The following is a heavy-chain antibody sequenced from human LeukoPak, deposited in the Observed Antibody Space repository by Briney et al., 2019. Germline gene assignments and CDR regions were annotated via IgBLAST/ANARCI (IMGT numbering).Heavy chain of an antibody. CDR1: GYTFTIYS. D-gene: IGHD4-23*01. Sequence: GASVKVSCKASGYTFTIYSISWVRQAPGQGLEWMGWISAYNGNTNYAQKFQGRVTMTTDTSTSTAHMELRSLRSDDTAVYYCARQGYSGHSQGAADYWGQGTLVTVSS. CDR2: ISAYNGNT. J-gene: IGHJ4*02. CDR3: ARQGYSGHSQGAADY. V-gene: IGHV1-18*01.